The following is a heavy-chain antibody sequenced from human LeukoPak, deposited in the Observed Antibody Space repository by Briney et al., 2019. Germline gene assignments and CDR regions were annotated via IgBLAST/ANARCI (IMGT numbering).Heavy chain of an antibody. Sequence: ASVKVSCKASGYTFTSYGISWVRQAPGQGLEWMGWISAYNGNTNYAQKLQGRVTITTDESTSTAYMELSSLRSEDTAVYYCAIQSSIAARPYYYYYYMDVWGKGTTVTVSS. CDR2: ISAYNGNT. D-gene: IGHD6-6*01. J-gene: IGHJ6*03. CDR3: AIQSSIAARPYYYYYYMDV. CDR1: GYTFTSYG. V-gene: IGHV1-18*01.